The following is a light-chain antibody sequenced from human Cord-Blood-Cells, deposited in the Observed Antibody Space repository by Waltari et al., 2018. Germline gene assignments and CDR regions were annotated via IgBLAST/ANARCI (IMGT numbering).Light chain of an antibody. CDR3: QQRSNWPPFT. CDR2: NAS. CDR1: QSVSSY. V-gene: IGKV3-11*01. J-gene: IGKJ3*01. Sequence: EIVLTQSQATLSLSPGERATLSCRASQSVSSYLAWYQQKPGQAPRLLIYNASNRATGIPARFSGSGSGTDFTLTISILEPEDFAVYYCQQRSNWPPFTFGPGTKVDIK.